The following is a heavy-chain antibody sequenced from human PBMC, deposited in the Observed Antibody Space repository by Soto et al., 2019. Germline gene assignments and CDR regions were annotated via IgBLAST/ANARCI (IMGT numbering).Heavy chain of an antibody. Sequence: QVQLQESGPGLVKPSETLSLTCTVSGGSISSYYWSWIRQPPGKGLEWIGYIYYSGSTNYNPSLKSRGNISVDTAKNQFSLKLSSVTAADTAVYYCARTNYYGSGSYWIPPLGKYYGMDVWGQGTTVTVSS. V-gene: IGHV4-59*08. CDR1: GGSISSYY. J-gene: IGHJ6*02. D-gene: IGHD3-10*01. CDR2: IYYSGST. CDR3: ARTNYYGSGSYWIPPLGKYYGMDV.